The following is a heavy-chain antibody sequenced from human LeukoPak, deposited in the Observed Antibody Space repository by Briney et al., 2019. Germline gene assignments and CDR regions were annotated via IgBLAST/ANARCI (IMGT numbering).Heavy chain of an antibody. D-gene: IGHD3-10*01. Sequence: GGSQRLSCAAAGFTFDDYFMGWVRQAPGKGLEWVAVISYDGSNKYYADSVKGRFTISRDNSKNTLYLQMNSLRAEDTAVYYCARDRHYYGSGSENWFDPWGQGTLVTVSS. CDR1: GFTFDDYF. V-gene: IGHV3-30*01. J-gene: IGHJ5*02. CDR3: ARDRHYYGSGSENWFDP. CDR2: ISYDGSNK.